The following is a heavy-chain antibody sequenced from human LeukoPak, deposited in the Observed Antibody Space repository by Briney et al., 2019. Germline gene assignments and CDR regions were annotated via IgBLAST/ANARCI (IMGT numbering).Heavy chain of an antibody. J-gene: IGHJ4*02. CDR3: AKDDSYGDYSVFDY. CDR2: ISGGGGST. V-gene: IGHV3-43*02. CDR1: GFTFDDYA. D-gene: IGHD4-17*01. Sequence: PGGSLRLSCAASGFTFDDYAMHWVRQAPGKGLEWVSLISGGGGSTYYADSVKGRFTISRDNSKNSLYLQMNSLRTEDTALYYCAKDDSYGDYSVFDYWGQGTLVTVSS.